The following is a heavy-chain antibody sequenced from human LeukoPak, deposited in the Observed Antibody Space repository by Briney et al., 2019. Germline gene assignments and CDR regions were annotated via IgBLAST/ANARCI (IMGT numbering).Heavy chain of an antibody. CDR1: GFSFSSYE. Sequence: GGSLRLSCAASGFSFSSYEMNWVRQAQGKGLEWVSSISSSSSYIYYADSVKGRFTISRDNAKNSLYLQMNSLRAEDTAVYYCAKSRVRYDYWGQGTLVTVSS. D-gene: IGHD1-26*01. CDR3: AKSRVRYDY. J-gene: IGHJ4*02. V-gene: IGHV3-21*04. CDR2: ISSSSSYI.